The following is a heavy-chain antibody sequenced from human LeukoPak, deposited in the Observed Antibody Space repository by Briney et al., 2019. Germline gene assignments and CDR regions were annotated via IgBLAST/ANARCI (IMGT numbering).Heavy chain of an antibody. CDR1: GGSISSYY. V-gene: IGHV4-59*01. D-gene: IGHD6-19*01. CDR3: AREKRIAVAGARWFDP. J-gene: IGHJ5*02. CDR2: IYYSGST. Sequence: SETLSLTCTVSGGSISSYYWSWIRQPPGKGLEWIGYIYYSGSTNYNPSLKSRVTISVDTSKNQFSLKLSSVTAADTAVYYCAREKRIAVAGARWFDPWGQGTLVTVSS.